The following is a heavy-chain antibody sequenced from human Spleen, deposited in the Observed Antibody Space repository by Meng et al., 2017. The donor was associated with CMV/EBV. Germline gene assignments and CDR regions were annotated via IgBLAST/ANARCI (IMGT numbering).Heavy chain of an antibody. CDR2: ITPMFDIR. CDR1: GGTFSSYA. CDR3: ARVSYTGRYYCDY. Sequence: SVKVSCKASGGTFSSYAINWVRQAPGQGLEWVGEITPMFDIRKYAQKLQGRVTTSADKSTRTAYMELSSLRSEDTAVYYCARVSYTGRYYCDYWGQGTLVTVSS. V-gene: IGHV1-69*10. J-gene: IGHJ4*02. D-gene: IGHD1-1*01.